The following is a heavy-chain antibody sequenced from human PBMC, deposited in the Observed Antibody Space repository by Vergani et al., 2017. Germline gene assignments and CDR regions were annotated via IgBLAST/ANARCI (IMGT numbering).Heavy chain of an antibody. CDR1: GYTLTGYY. CDR3: ARGVVRGVSYAPGY. V-gene: IGHV1-2*02. J-gene: IGHJ4*02. D-gene: IGHD3-10*01. Sequence: QVQLVQSGAEVKKPGASVKVSCKASGYTLTGYYMHWVRQAPGQGLEWMGWINPNSGGTNYAQKLQGRVTMTRDTSISTAYMELSRLRSDDTAVYYCARGVVRGVSYAPGYWGQGTLVTVSS. CDR2: INPNSGGT.